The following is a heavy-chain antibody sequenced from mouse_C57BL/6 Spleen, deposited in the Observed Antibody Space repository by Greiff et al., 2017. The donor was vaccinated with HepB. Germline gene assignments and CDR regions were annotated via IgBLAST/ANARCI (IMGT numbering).Heavy chain of an antibody. CDR2: IDPSDSET. CDR3: ARDWERYFDV. Sequence: QVQLKQPGAELVRPGSSVKLSCKASGYTFTSYWMHWVKQRPIQGLEWIGNIDPSDSETHYNQKFKDKATLTVDKSSSTAYMQLSSLTSEDSAVYYCARDWERYFDVWGTGTTVTVSS. J-gene: IGHJ1*03. CDR1: GYTFTSYW. D-gene: IGHD4-1*01. V-gene: IGHV1-52*01.